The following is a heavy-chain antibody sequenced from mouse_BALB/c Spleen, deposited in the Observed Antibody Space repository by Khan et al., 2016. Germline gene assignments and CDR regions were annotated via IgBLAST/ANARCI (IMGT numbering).Heavy chain of an antibody. J-gene: IGHJ4*01. CDR1: GYTFTNYG. CDR2: INTYTGEP. CDR3: ARSRLRLRIYYAMDN. Sequence: QIQLVQSGPELKKPGETVKISCKASGYTFTNYGMNWVKQAPGKGLKWMGWINTYTGEPTYADDFKGRFAFSLENSGSTAYLQINNLKNEDTSTYYGARSRLRLRIYYAMDNWGQGTSVTVSS. D-gene: IGHD1-2*01. V-gene: IGHV9-3-1*01.